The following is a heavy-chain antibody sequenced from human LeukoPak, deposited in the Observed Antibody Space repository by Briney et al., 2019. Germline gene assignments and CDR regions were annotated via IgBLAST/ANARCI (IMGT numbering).Heavy chain of an antibody. D-gene: IGHD3-22*01. V-gene: IGHV1-69*13. Sequence: SVKVSCKASGYTFTSYYMHWVRQAPGQGLEWMGGIIPIFGTANYAQKFQGRVTITADESTSTAYMELSSLRSEDTAVYYCARAADYYDSSGYYGYWGQGTLVTVSS. J-gene: IGHJ4*02. CDR2: IIPIFGTA. CDR1: GYTFTSYY. CDR3: ARAADYYDSSGYYGY.